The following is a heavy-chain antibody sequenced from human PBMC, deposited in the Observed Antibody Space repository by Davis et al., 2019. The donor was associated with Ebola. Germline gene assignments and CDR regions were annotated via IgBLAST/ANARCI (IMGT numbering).Heavy chain of an antibody. V-gene: IGHV3-30*03. J-gene: IGHJ4*02. CDR3: ARDSNGIAAPLAY. CDR1: GFTFSSYG. Sequence: PGGSLRLSCAASGFTFSSYGMHWVRQAPGKGLEWVAVISYDGSNKYYADSVKGRFTISRDNSKNTLYLQMNSLRAEDTAVYYCARDSNGIAAPLAYWGQGTLVTDSS. D-gene: IGHD6-6*01. CDR2: ISYDGSNK.